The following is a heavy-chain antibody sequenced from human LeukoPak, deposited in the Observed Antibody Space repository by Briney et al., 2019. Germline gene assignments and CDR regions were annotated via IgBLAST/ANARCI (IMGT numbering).Heavy chain of an antibody. Sequence: GRSLRLSCATSGFTFSHYGMHWVRQAPGKGLEWVAVIWSDGTNSFYGDPGKGRFTISRDNFQRTVYLQMNSLRAEDTAVYYCAKDAQRGFDYSNSLDKWGQGTLVTVSS. CDR2: IWSDGTNS. CDR3: AKDAQRGFDYSNSLDK. D-gene: IGHD4-11*01. V-gene: IGHV3-33*06. CDR1: GFTFSHYG. J-gene: IGHJ4*02.